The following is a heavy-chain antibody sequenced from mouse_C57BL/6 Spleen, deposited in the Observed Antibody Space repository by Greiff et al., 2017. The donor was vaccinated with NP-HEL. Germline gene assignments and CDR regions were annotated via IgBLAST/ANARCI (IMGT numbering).Heavy chain of an antibody. D-gene: IGHD1-1*01. Sequence: EVKVVESGGGLVKPGGSLKLSCAASGFTFSSYAMSWVRQTPEKRLEWVATISDGGSYTYYPDNVKGRFTISRDNAKNNLYLQMSHLKSEDTAMYYCARDGYYGSSWFAYWGQGTLVTVSA. V-gene: IGHV5-4*01. J-gene: IGHJ3*01. CDR3: ARDGYYGSSWFAY. CDR1: GFTFSSYA. CDR2: ISDGGSYT.